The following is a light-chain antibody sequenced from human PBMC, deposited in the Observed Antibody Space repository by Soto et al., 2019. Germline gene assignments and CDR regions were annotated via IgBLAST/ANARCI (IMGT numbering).Light chain of an antibody. CDR2: EAS. Sequence: DIQMTQSPSSLSASVGDRVTITCRASQDISNFLAWFQQKPGKAPKSLIYEASNLQSGVPLKFSGSASGTDFTLTISSLQPEDFATYYCQQYHSYPPTFGQGTKVEIK. CDR1: QDISNF. V-gene: IGKV1-16*02. J-gene: IGKJ1*01. CDR3: QQYHSYPPT.